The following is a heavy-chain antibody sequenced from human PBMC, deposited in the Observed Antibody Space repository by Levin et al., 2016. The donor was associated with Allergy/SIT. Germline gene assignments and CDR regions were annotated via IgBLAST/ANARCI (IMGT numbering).Heavy chain of an antibody. J-gene: IGHJ4*02. CDR2: ISAYNGNT. Sequence: ASVKVSCKASGYTFTSYGISWVRQAPGQGLEWMGWISAYNGNTNYAQKLQGRVTMTTDTSTSTAYMELRSLRSDDTAVYYCAREEGPSGWYVGHEDYWGQGTLVTVSS. D-gene: IGHD6-19*01. CDR1: GYTFTSYG. V-gene: IGHV1-18*04. CDR3: AREEGPSGWYVGHEDY.